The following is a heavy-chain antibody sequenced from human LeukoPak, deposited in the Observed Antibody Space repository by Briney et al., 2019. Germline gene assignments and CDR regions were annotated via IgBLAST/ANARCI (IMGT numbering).Heavy chain of an antibody. V-gene: IGHV4-59*08. J-gene: IGHJ3*02. D-gene: IGHD6-13*01. CDR2: IFYSGTT. CDR1: GGSISTYY. Sequence: KPSETLSLTCTVSGGSISTYYWSWIRQPPGKGLEWIGHIFYSGTTNYNSSLKSRVTISVDTSKNQFSLKLSSVTAADTAVYYCARHITLKSGTGAFDIWGQGTMVTVS. CDR3: ARHITLKSGTGAFDI.